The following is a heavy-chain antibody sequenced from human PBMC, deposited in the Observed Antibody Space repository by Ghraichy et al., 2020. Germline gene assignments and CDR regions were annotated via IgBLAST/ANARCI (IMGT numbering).Heavy chain of an antibody. CDR2: IYHSGRT. V-gene: IGHV4-4*02. Sequence: SETLSLTCGVSGVSITSSHWWSWVRQPPGKGLEWIGEIYHSGRTDYNPSLKSRVTISVDKSKNQFSLRLSSVTAADTAVYYCARDLDTASVEYAFDIWGQGTMVTVSS. CDR3: ARDLDTASVEYAFDI. J-gene: IGHJ3*02. CDR1: GVSITSSHW. D-gene: IGHD5-18*01.